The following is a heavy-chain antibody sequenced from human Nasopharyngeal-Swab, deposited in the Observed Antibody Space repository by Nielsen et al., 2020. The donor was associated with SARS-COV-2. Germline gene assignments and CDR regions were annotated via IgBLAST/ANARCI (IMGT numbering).Heavy chain of an antibody. Sequence: GTLKISCAASGFTFDDYAMHWVRQAPGKGLEWVSLISGDGGSTYYADSVKGRFTISRDNSKNSLYLQMNSLRTEDTALYYCAKGGAGAYYFDYWGQGTLVTVSS. D-gene: IGHD6-19*01. CDR3: AKGGAGAYYFDY. V-gene: IGHV3-43*02. CDR2: ISGDGGST. CDR1: GFTFDDYA. J-gene: IGHJ4*02.